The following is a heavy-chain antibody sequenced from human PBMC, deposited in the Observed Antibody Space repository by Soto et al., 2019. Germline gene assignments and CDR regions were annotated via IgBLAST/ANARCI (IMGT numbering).Heavy chain of an antibody. CDR1: GDSISSGNKY. V-gene: IGHV4-30-4*01. D-gene: IGHD3-16*01. Sequence: TLSLTCTVFGDSISSGNKYWSWIRQAPGKGLEWIGYIFSSGTTYYNPSLKSRLTMSLDTSQNQFSLRLASVTDADSAVYYCARVPSPFDYYYAMDVWGQGTTVTVSS. J-gene: IGHJ6*02. CDR3: ARVPSPFDYYYAMDV. CDR2: IFSSGTT.